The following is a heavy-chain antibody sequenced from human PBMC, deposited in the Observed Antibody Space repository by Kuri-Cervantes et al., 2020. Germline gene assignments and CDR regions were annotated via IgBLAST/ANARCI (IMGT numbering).Heavy chain of an antibody. CDR2: INHSGDT. D-gene: IGHD4-23*01. CDR1: GGSFSYH. Sequence: SETLSLTCAVYGGSFSYHWNWIRQPPGKGLEWIGEINHSGDTNYNPSLKSRVTISVDTSKNQFSLKLSSVTAADTAVYYCARIDYGGNGFDYWGQGTLVTVSS. CDR3: ARIDYGGNGFDY. J-gene: IGHJ4*02. V-gene: IGHV4-34*01.